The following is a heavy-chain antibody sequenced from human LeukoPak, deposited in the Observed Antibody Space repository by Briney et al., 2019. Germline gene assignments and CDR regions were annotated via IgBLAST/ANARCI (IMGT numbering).Heavy chain of an antibody. Sequence: ASVKVSCKASGYTFTGYYMHWVRQAPGQGLEWMGWINPNSAGTNYAQKFQGRVTMTRDTSISIAYMELSRLRSDDTAVYYCARDQVPHSGSSDYYYYGMDVWGQGTTVTVSS. V-gene: IGHV1-2*02. CDR2: INPNSAGT. CDR3: ARDQVPHSGSSDYYYYGMDV. CDR1: GYTFTGYY. D-gene: IGHD6-6*01. J-gene: IGHJ6*02.